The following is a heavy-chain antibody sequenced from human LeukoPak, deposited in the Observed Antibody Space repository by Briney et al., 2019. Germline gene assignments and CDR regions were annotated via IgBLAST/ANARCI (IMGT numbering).Heavy chain of an antibody. V-gene: IGHV1-3*01. CDR3: ARPNYYDSHFDY. J-gene: IGHJ4*02. CDR2: INAGNGNT. D-gene: IGHD3-22*01. Sequence: ASVKVSCKASGYTSTSYTMHWVRQAPGQRLEWMGWINAGNGNTRYSQKFQGRVTITRDTSATTAFMELSSLRSEDTAVYYCARPNYYDSHFDYWGQGTLVTVSS. CDR1: GYTSTSYT.